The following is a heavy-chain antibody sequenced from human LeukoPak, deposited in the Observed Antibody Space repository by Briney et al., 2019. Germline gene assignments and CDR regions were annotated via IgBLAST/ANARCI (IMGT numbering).Heavy chain of an antibody. Sequence: SETLSLTCTVSSGSTTNYYWSWIRQPPGKGLEWIGFIYYSGNTNYNPSLKSRVTISVDTSKNQFSLKLSSVTAADTAVYYCARVEEGYGSGRRENFYYYYMDVWGKGTTVTISS. J-gene: IGHJ6*03. CDR3: ARVEEGYGSGRRENFYYYYMDV. V-gene: IGHV4-59*01. CDR2: IYYSGNT. CDR1: SGSTTNYY. D-gene: IGHD3-10*01.